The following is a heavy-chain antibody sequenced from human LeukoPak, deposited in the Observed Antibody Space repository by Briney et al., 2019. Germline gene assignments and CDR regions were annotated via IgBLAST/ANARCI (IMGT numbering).Heavy chain of an antibody. CDR2: ISGRDGST. J-gene: IGHJ4*02. D-gene: IGHD5-24*01. CDR3: AKSGYNRFDY. V-gene: IGHV3-23*01. Sequence: GGSLRLSCVASGFTFSLYAMSWVRQAPGKGLEWVSNISGRDGSTYYADSVKGRFTISRDNSKNTLYLQMNSLRAEDTAVYYCAKSGYNRFDYWGQGTLVTVSS. CDR1: GFTFSLYA.